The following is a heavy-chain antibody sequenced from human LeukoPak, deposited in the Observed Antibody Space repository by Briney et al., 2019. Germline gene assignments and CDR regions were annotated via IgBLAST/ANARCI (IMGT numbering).Heavy chain of an antibody. CDR3: AKGGLYCSSTSCPDAFDI. Sequence: GGSLRLSCAASGFTFDDYAMHWVRQAPGKGLEWVLGISWNSGSIGYADSVKGRFTISRDNAKNSLYLQMNSLRAEDMALYYCAKGGLYCSSTSCPDAFDIWGQGTMVTVSS. V-gene: IGHV3-9*03. CDR1: GFTFDDYA. J-gene: IGHJ3*02. D-gene: IGHD2-2*01. CDR2: ISWNSGSI.